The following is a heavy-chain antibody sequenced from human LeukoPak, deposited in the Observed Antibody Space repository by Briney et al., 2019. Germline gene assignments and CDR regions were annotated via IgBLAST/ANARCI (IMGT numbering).Heavy chain of an antibody. CDR2: ISSSSSYI. V-gene: IGHV3-21*01. CDR3: AREWSRFTPPDY. Sequence: GGSLRLSCAASGFTFSSYSMNWVRQAPGKGLEWVSSISSSSSYIYYADSVKGRFTISRDNAKNSLYLQMNSLRAEDTAAYYCAREWSRFTPPDYWGQGTLVTVSS. CDR1: GFTFSSYS. D-gene: IGHD2-8*01. J-gene: IGHJ4*02.